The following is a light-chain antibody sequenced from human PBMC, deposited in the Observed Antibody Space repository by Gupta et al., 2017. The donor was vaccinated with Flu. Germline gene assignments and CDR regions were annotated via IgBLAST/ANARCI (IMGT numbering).Light chain of an antibody. V-gene: IGKV1-39*01. CDR1: QSVNSY. CDR2: SAS. J-gene: IGKJ4*01. Sequence: DIQMTPSPTSLSASVGDRVTITCRASQSVNSYLKWYQQKPGKAPKVLIYSASTVQSGVPSRFRGSGSETEFTATSSSLQPEYLATYWWHQTYTTPRTFGGGTDVE. CDR3: HQTYTTPRT.